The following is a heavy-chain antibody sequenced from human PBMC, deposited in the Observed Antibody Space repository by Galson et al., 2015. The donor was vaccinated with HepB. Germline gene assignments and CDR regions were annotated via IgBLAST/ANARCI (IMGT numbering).Heavy chain of an antibody. CDR1: GFTFSSYS. CDR2: ISSSSSYI. V-gene: IGHV3-21*01. CDR3: ARGGGNRALYYYMDV. J-gene: IGHJ6*03. Sequence: SLRLSCAASGFTFSSYSMNWVRQAPGKGLEWVSSISSSSSYIYYADSVKGRFTISRDNAKNSLYLQMNSLRAEDTAVYYCARGGGNRALYYYMDVWGKGTTVTVSS. D-gene: IGHD4-23*01.